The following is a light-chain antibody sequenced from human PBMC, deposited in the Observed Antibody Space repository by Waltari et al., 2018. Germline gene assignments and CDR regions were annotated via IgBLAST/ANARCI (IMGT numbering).Light chain of an antibody. J-gene: IGLJ2*01. CDR1: SHRSYY. CDR2: DKN. V-gene: IGLV3-19*01. Sequence: TQDPVVSVAMGQTVRITCQGDSHRSYYASWYQQRPGQAPILVMYDKNSRPSGVPDRFSGSSSDDTASLTITGAQAEDEAYYYCHSRDASGSGGAFGGGTKLTAL. CDR3: HSRDASGSGGA.